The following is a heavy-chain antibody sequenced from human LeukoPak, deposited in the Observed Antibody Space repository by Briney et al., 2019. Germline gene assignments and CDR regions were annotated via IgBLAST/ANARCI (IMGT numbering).Heavy chain of an antibody. CDR3: ARRYPRGYYYYYYMDV. J-gene: IGHJ6*03. CDR1: GGSFSGYY. V-gene: IGHV4-34*01. CDR2: INHSGST. Sequence: SETLSLTCAVYGGSFSGYYWSWIRQPPGKGLEWIGEINHSGSTNYNPSLKSRVTISVDTSKNQFSLKLSSVTAADTAVYYCARRYPRGYYYYYYMDVWGKGTTVTVSS. D-gene: IGHD1-14*01.